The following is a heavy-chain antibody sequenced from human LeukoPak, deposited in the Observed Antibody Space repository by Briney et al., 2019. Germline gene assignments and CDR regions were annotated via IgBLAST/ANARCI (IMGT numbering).Heavy chain of an antibody. J-gene: IGHJ4*02. CDR1: AFTVSSNY. CDR3: VRGPDVDYYDN. D-gene: IGHD3-22*01. CDR2: IYRGGST. V-gene: IGHV3-66*02. Sequence: GGSLRLSCAASAFTVSSNYMTWVRQAPGKGLEWVSVIYRGGSTYYADSVKGRFTISTGNFPNTLYLKINSLRPEHTVVYYCVRGPDVDYYDNWGQGTLVTVSS.